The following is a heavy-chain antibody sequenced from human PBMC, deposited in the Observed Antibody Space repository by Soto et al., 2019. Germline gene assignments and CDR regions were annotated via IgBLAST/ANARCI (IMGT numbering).Heavy chain of an antibody. CDR1: GFPFVSCA. J-gene: IGHJ4*02. V-gene: IGHV3-23*01. CDR3: AKAPFDIAARPSPIDY. Sequence: EVQLLESGGDLVQPGGSLRLACTASGFPFVSCAMNWVRQAPGKGLEWVSAISAGGTAFYADSVKGRFTISRDNSRDTVYLQMNSLSAEDTAVYFCAKAPFDIAARPSPIDYWGKGTLVTVSS. D-gene: IGHD2-2*01. CDR2: ISAGGTA.